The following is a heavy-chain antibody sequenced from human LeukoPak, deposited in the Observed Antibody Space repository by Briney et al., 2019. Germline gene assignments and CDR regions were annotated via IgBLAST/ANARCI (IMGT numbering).Heavy chain of an antibody. CDR3: AIHPSYCSGGSCYPDAFDI. D-gene: IGHD2-15*01. V-gene: IGHV3-11*01. CDR1: GFTFSSYA. CDR2: ISSSGSTI. J-gene: IGHJ3*02. Sequence: PGGSLRLSCAASGFTFSSYAMSWIRQAPGKGLEWVSYISSSGSTIYYADSVKGRFTISRDNAKNSLYLQMNSLRAEDTAVYYCAIHPSYCSGGSCYPDAFDIWGQGTMVTVSS.